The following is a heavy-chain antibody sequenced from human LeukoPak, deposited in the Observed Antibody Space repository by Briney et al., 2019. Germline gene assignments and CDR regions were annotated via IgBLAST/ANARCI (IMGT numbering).Heavy chain of an antibody. D-gene: IGHD6-13*01. Sequence: ASVKVSCKTSGYTFISFGISWVRQAPGQGLEGMGWISTFNGITSSAQRLQGRVTMTTHTSTSTAYMELRSLTSDDTAVYYCTRLRSIGASGHDASNFWGQGTMVTVSS. V-gene: IGHV1-18*01. CDR3: TRLRSIGASGHDASNF. CDR1: GYTFISFG. CDR2: ISTFNGIT. J-gene: IGHJ3*01.